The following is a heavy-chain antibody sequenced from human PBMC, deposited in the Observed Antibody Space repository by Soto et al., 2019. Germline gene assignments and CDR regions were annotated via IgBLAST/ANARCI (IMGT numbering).Heavy chain of an antibody. CDR3: ARVRTGGGSGSYYKRVDYYGMDV. J-gene: IGHJ6*02. V-gene: IGHV4-59*01. D-gene: IGHD3-10*01. CDR1: GGSISSYY. Sequence: PSETLSLTCTVSGGSISSYYWSWIRQPPGKGLEWIGYIYYSGSTNYSPSLKSRVTISVDTSKNQFSLKLSSVTAADTAVYYCARVRTGGGSGSYYKRVDYYGMDVWGQGTTVTVSS. CDR2: IYYSGST.